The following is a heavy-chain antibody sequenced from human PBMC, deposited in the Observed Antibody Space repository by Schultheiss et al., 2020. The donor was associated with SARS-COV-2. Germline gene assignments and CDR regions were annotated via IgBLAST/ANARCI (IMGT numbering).Heavy chain of an antibody. J-gene: IGHJ3*02. CDR3: AVVVTSDAFDI. CDR2: INHSGST. CDR1: GGSFSGYY. Sequence: SQTLSLTCAVYGGSFSGYYCSWIRQPPGKGLEWIGEINHSGSTNYNSSLKSRVTISLDTSKNQFSLKLSSVTAADTAVYYCAVVVTSDAFDIWGQGTMVTVSS. V-gene: IGHV4-34*01. D-gene: IGHD2-15*01.